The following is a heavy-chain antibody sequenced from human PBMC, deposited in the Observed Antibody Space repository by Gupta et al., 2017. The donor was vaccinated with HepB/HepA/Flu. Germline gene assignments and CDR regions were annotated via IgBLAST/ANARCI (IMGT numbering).Heavy chain of an antibody. CDR2: SRNEANSFSI. CDR3: ARVKTGSFDI. D-gene: IGHD3-10*01. J-gene: IGHJ3*02. V-gene: IGHV3-72*01. CDR1: GFTFSDYY. Sequence: EVQLVESGGGLVQPGGSLRLSCATSGFTFSDYYMDWVRQAAGKGLEWVGRSRNEANSFSIGIAPSRKGRFTIARDDSKTAVYLQMNSLKIDDTAVYFCARVKTGSFDIWGQGTMVTVSS.